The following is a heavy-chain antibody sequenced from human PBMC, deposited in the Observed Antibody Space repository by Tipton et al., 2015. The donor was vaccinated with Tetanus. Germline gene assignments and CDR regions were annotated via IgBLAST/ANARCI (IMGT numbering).Heavy chain of an antibody. V-gene: IGHV3-23*01. J-gene: IGHJ4*02. D-gene: IGHD3-22*01. CDR1: GFTFSSYA. Sequence: SLRLSCAASGFTFSSYAMSWVRQAPGKGLEWVSAISGSGGSTYYADSVKGRFTISRDNSKNTLYLQMNSLRAEDTAVYYCARVGMSSGYYSGSIDYWGQGTLVTVSS. CDR3: ARVGMSSGYYSGSIDY. CDR2: ISGSGGST.